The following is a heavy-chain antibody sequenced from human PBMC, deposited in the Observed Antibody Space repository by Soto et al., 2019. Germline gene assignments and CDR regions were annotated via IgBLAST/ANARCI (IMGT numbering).Heavy chain of an antibody. D-gene: IGHD3-3*01. V-gene: IGHV3-21*01. CDR1: GFTFSSYS. Sequence: TGGSLRLSCAASGFTFSSYSMNWVRQAPGKGLEWVSSISSSSSYIYYADSVKGRFTISRDNAKNSLYLQMNSLRAEDTAVYYCARSTTSGFSGLTIFGVVIHPPDYWGQGTLVTVSS. J-gene: IGHJ4*02. CDR2: ISSSSSYI. CDR3: ARSTTSGFSGLTIFGVVIHPPDY.